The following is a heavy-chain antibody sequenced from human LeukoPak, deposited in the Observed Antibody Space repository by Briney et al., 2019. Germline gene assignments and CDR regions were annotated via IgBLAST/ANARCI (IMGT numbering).Heavy chain of an antibody. V-gene: IGHV3-23*01. D-gene: IGHD3-3*01. CDR2: ISGSGGST. CDR1: GFTFSIYA. CDR3: ANKGPLFGVVFIAY. Sequence: GGSLRLSCAASGFTFSIYAMSWVRQAPGKGLEWVSAISGSGGSTYYADSVKGRFTISRDNSKNTLYLQMNSLRAEDTAVYYCANKGPLFGVVFIAYWGQGTLVTVSS. J-gene: IGHJ4*02.